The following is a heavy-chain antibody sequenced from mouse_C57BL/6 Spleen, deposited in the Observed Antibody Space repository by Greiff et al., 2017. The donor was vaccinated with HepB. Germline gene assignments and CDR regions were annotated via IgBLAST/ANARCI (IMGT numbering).Heavy chain of an antibody. CDR3: ARDGGSYYYGSSQAWFAY. CDR1: GFTFSSYA. J-gene: IGHJ3*01. Sequence: VESGGGLVKPGGSLKLSCAASGFTFSSYAMSWVRQTPEKRLEWVATISDGGSYTYYPDNVKGRFTISRDNAKNNLYLQMSHLKSEDTAMYYCARDGGSYYYGSSQAWFAYWGQGTLVTVSA. D-gene: IGHD1-1*01. V-gene: IGHV5-4*01. CDR2: ISDGGSYT.